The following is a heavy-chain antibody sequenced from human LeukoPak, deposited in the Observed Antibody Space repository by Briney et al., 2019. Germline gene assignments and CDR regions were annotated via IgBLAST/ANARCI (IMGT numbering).Heavy chain of an antibody. CDR2: IIPIFGTA. Sequence: GASVKVSCKASGSTFSSYAISWVRQAPGQGLEWMGGIIPIFGTANYAQKFQGRVTITADESTSTAYMELSSLRSEDTAVYYCARGGWSGYTRGYFDYWGQGTLVTVSS. D-gene: IGHD3-3*01. J-gene: IGHJ4*02. CDR3: ARGGWSGYTRGYFDY. CDR1: GSTFSSYA. V-gene: IGHV1-69*13.